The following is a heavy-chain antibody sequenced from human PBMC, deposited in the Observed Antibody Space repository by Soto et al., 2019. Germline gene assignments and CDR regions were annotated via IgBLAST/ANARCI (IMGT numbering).Heavy chain of an antibody. CDR1: GGSISSSNW. J-gene: IGHJ4*02. CDR2: IYHSGST. Sequence: TLSLTCAVSGGSISSSNWWSWVRQPPGKGLEWIGEIYHSGSTNYNPSLKSRVTISVDKSKNQFSLKLSSVTAADTAVYYCARLGYCSSTSCYGAFDYWGQGTLVTVS. V-gene: IGHV4-4*02. CDR3: ARLGYCSSTSCYGAFDY. D-gene: IGHD2-2*01.